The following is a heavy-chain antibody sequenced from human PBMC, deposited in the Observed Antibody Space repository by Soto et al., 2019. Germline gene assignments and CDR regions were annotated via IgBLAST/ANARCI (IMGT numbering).Heavy chain of an antibody. CDR3: AKDGGGNLRYYYYGMDV. V-gene: IGHV3-23*01. Sequence: GGSLRLSCAASGFTFSSYAMSWVRQAPGKGLEWVSAISGSGGSTYYADSVKGRFTISRDNSKNTLYLQMNSLRAEDTAVYYCAKDGGGNLRYYYYGMDVWGQGTTVTVS. J-gene: IGHJ6*02. CDR2: ISGSGGST. D-gene: IGHD3-16*01. CDR1: GFTFSSYA.